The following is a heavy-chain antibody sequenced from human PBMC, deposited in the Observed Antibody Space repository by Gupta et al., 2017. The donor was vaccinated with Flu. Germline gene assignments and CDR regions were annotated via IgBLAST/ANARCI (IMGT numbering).Heavy chain of an antibody. Sequence: QVQLQQWRAGLLKPSETLSLTCAVYGGSFSGYYWSWIRQPPGKGLEWIGEITHRGSPNYNPSLKRRVTISVDTSKNQFALKLSSVTAADTAVYYWADSSGWRGAFDYWGQGTLVTVAS. V-gene: IGHV4-34*01. CDR1: GGSFSGYY. D-gene: IGHD6-19*01. CDR2: ITHRGSP. J-gene: IGHJ4*02. CDR3: ADSSGWRGAFDY.